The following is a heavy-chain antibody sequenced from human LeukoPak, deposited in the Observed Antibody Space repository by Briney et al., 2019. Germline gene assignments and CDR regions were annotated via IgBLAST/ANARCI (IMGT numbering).Heavy chain of an antibody. J-gene: IGHJ4*02. D-gene: IGHD3-22*01. V-gene: IGHV3-43*01. CDR3: AKGSGYYYDSSGYFDY. CDR2: ISWDGGST. CDR1: GFTFDDYT. Sequence: GGSLRLSCAASGFTFDDYTMHWVRQAPGKGLEWVSLISWDGGSTYYADSVKGRFTISRDNSKNSLYLQMNSLRTEDTALYYCAKGSGYYYDSSGYFDYWGQGTLVTVSP.